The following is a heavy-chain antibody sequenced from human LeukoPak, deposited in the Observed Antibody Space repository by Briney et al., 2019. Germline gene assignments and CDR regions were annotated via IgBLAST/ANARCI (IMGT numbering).Heavy chain of an antibody. J-gene: IGHJ6*03. CDR3: ARDQGAVAGLYYYYYYYMDV. V-gene: IGHV3-7*01. Sequence: PGGSLRLSCAASGFTISSYWMSWVRQAPGKGLEWVANIKQDGSEKYYVDSVKGRFTISRDNAKNSLYLQMNSLRAEDTAVYYCARDQGAVAGLYYYYYYYMDVWGKGTTVTVSS. D-gene: IGHD6-19*01. CDR1: GFTISSYW. CDR2: IKQDGSEK.